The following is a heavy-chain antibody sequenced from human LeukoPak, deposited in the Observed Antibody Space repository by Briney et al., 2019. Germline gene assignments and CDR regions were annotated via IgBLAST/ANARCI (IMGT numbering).Heavy chain of an antibody. D-gene: IGHD5-24*01. V-gene: IGHV4-61*02. Sequence: PSESLSLTCTVSGGSISSGSYCWSWIRQPAGKGLEWIGRIYTSGSTNYNPSLKSRVTISVDTSKNQFSLKLSSVTAADTAVYYCARDPHNETGRDGYNVYAFDIWGQGTMVTVSS. CDR3: ARDPHNETGRDGYNVYAFDI. J-gene: IGHJ3*02. CDR1: GGSISSGSYC. CDR2: IYTSGST.